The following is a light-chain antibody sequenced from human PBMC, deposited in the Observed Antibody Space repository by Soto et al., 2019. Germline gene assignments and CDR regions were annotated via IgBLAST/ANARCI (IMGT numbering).Light chain of an antibody. CDR3: QQYNNWPQT. CDR2: GAS. V-gene: IGKV3-15*01. Sequence: EIVLTQSQATLSVSPGERATVSCRASQSVSFNLAWYQQKPGQALRLLIYGASTRATGIPARFSGSGSGTEFTLTISSLQSEDFAVYYCQQYNNWPQTFGQGTKVDIK. CDR1: QSVSFN. J-gene: IGKJ1*01.